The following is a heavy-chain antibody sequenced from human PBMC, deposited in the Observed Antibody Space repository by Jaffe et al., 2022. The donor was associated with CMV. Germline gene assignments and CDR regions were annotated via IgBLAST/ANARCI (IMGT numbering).Heavy chain of an antibody. V-gene: IGHV3-21*01. Sequence: EVQLVESGGGLVKPGGSLRLSCAASGFTFSSYSMNWVRQAPGKGLEWVSSISSSSSYIYYADSVKGRFTISRDNAKNSLYLQMNSLRAEDTAVYYCARDRAVVVVAGSGSFDPWGQGTLVTVSS. D-gene: IGHD2-15*01. CDR1: GFTFSSYS. J-gene: IGHJ5*02. CDR3: ARDRAVVVVAGSGSFDP. CDR2: ISSSSSYI.